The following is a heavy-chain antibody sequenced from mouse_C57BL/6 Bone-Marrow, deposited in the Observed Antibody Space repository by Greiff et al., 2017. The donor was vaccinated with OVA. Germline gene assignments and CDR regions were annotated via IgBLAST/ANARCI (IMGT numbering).Heavy chain of an antibody. CDR2: IWSGGST. CDR3: ASELGGIYYYAMDY. V-gene: IGHV2-2*01. CDR1: GFSLTSYG. J-gene: IGHJ4*01. Sequence: VKVVESGPGLVQPSQSLSITCTVSGFSLTSYGVHWVRQSPGKGLEWLGVIWSGGSTDYNAAFISRLSISKDNSKSQVFFKMSSLQADDTAIYYCASELGGIYYYAMDYWGQGTSVTVSS. D-gene: IGHD3-1*01.